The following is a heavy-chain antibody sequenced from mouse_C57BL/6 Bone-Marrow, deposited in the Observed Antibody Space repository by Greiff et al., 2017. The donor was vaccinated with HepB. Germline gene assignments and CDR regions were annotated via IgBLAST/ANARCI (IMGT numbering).Heavy chain of an antibody. CDR2: SRNKANDYTT. Sequence: EVMLVDSGGGLVQSGRSLRLSCATSGFTFSDFYMEWVRQAPGKGLEWIAASRNKANDYTTEYSASVKGRFIVSRDTSQSILYLQMNALRAEDTAIYYCARDEADYYGRGYWYFDVWGTGTTVTVSS. V-gene: IGHV7-1*01. D-gene: IGHD1-1*01. J-gene: IGHJ1*03. CDR3: ARDEADYYGRGYWYFDV. CDR1: GFTFSDFY.